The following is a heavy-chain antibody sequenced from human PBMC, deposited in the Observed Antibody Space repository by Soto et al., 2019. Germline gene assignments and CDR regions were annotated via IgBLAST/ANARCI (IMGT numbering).Heavy chain of an antibody. V-gene: IGHV1-3*01. CDR2: INAGNGNT. CDR3: ASPLVYCSGGSCYSSFDAFDI. D-gene: IGHD2-15*01. J-gene: IGHJ3*02. Sequence: GASVKVSCKASGYTFTSYAMHWVRQAPGQRLEWMGWINAGNGNTKYSQKFQGRVTITRDTSASTAYMELSSLRSEDTAVYYCASPLVYCSGGSCYSSFDAFDIWGQGTMVTVSS. CDR1: GYTFTSYA.